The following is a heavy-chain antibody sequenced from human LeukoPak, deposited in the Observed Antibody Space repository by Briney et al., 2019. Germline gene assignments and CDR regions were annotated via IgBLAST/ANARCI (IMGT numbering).Heavy chain of an antibody. J-gene: IGHJ3*02. V-gene: IGHV4-39*01. CDR2: IYYSGST. D-gene: IGHD2-2*01. CDR3: ATQDIVVVPAAENHDAFDI. Sequence: SETLSLTRTVSGGSISSSSYYWGWIRQPPGKGLEWIGSIYYSGSTYYNPSLKSRVTISVDTSKNQFSLKLSSVTAADTAVYYCATQDIVVVPAAENHDAFDIWGQGTMVTVSS. CDR1: GGSISSSSYY.